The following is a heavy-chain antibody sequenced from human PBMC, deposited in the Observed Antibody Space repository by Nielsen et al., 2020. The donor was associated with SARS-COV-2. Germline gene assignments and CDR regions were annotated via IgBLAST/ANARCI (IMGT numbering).Heavy chain of an antibody. V-gene: IGHV3-21*04. Sequence: GESLKISCAASGFTFSSYSMNWVRQAPGKGLEWVSSISSSSSYIYYADSVKGRFTISRDNAKNTLYLQMNSLRAEDTAVYYCASYEWSRYYYYGMDVWGQGTTVTVSS. CDR2: ISSSSSYI. J-gene: IGHJ6*02. CDR1: GFTFSSYS. CDR3: ASYEWSRYYYYGMDV. D-gene: IGHD3-3*01.